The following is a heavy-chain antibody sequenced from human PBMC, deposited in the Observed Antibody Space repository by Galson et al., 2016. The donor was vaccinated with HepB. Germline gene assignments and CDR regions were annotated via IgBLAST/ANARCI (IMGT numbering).Heavy chain of an antibody. CDR2: ISGDSTNK. D-gene: IGHD2-21*01. Sequence: SVKVSCKASGYTFTTFYVHWVRQAPGQGLEWMGWISGDSTNKNYAQNFQGRVTVTRDTSTGTVYMELSSLRSEDTAVYFCARDGGYCGGAICGGCKNWFDLWGQGNPVTVSS. J-gene: IGHJ5*02. V-gene: IGHV1-46*01. CDR1: GYTFTTFY. CDR3: ARDGGYCGGAICGGCKNWFDL.